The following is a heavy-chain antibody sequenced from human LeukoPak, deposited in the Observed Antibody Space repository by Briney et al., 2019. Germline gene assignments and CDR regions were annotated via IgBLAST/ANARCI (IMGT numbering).Heavy chain of an antibody. V-gene: IGHV3-23*01. D-gene: IGHD3-10*01. CDR2: ISAGGGST. Sequence: GGSLRLSCAASGFTFSSYAMSWVRQAPGKGLEWVSAISAGGGSTYYADSVKGRFTISKDNSKNTLYLQMNSLRAEDTAVYYCAKGTFTMVRGGIDYWGQGTLVTVSS. CDR1: GFTFSSYA. CDR3: AKGTFTMVRGGIDY. J-gene: IGHJ4*02.